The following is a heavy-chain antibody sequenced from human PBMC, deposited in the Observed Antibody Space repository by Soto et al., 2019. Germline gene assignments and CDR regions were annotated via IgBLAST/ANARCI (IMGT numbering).Heavy chain of an antibody. CDR1: GFSFSSYV. Sequence: QVQLVESGGDVVQPGRSLRLSCETSGFSFSSYVLHWVRQAPGKGLEWVAVLSYYERDKYYADSVKGRFTISRDNSKNTLYLQMNSLRAEDTAVYYCAKSYYYDTRGYYPGTDYYYYGMDVWGQGTTVTVSS. CDR3: AKSYYYDTRGYYPGTDYYYYGMDV. CDR2: LSYYERDK. V-gene: IGHV3-30-3*02. D-gene: IGHD3-22*01. J-gene: IGHJ6*02.